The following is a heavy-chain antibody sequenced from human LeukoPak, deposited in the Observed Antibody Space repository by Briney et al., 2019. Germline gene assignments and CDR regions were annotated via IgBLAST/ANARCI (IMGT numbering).Heavy chain of an antibody. V-gene: IGHV1-69*04. J-gene: IGHJ2*01. CDR3: ATEAIVVVTARDYWYFDL. Sequence: SVKVSCKASGGXFSSYDMSWVRQAPGQGLEWMGRIIPILGIPNYAQKFQGRATITADKSTTTAYMELSSLRSEDTAVYYCATEAIVVVTARDYWYFDLWGRGTLVTASS. CDR1: GGXFSSYD. D-gene: IGHD2-21*02. CDR2: IIPILGIP.